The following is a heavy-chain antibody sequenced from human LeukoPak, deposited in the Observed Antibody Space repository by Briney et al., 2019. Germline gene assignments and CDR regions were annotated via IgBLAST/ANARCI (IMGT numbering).Heavy chain of an antibody. CDR1: GGTFSSYA. J-gene: IGHJ4*02. CDR2: IIPIFGTA. Sequence: SVKVSCKASGGTFSSYAISWVRQAPGQGLEWMGGIIPIFGTANYAQKFQGRVTITADGSTSTAYMELSSLRSEDTAVYYCAKNKYSSSWYNFDYWGQGTLVTVSS. V-gene: IGHV1-69*13. D-gene: IGHD6-13*01. CDR3: AKNKYSSSWYNFDY.